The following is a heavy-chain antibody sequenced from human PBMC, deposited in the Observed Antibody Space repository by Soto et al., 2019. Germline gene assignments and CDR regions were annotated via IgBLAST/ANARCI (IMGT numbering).Heavy chain of an antibody. Sequence: QVQLQESGPGLAKPSQTLSLTCTVSGGSISSGSYYWSWIRQHPGKGLEWIGNIYHSGSTYYTPSLKSRVTISVDTSKNQFSLTLTSVTAADAAVYYCARSMVMNYDSSGYNCHSWGQGALVTVSS. J-gene: IGHJ4*02. D-gene: IGHD3-22*01. V-gene: IGHV4-31*03. CDR3: ARSMVMNYDSSGYNCHS. CDR2: IYHSGST. CDR1: GGSISSGSYY.